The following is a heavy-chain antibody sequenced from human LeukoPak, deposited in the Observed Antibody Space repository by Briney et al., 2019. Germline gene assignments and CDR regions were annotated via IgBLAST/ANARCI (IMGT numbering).Heavy chain of an antibody. CDR3: ARDQSRSYDFWSGSPTPSNWFDP. D-gene: IGHD3-3*01. V-gene: IGHV4-4*07. J-gene: IGHJ5*02. CDR1: GGSISSYY. CDR2: IYTSGST. Sequence: SETLSLTCTVSGGSISSYYWGWIRQPAGKGLEWIGRIYTSGSTNYNPSLKSRVTMSVDTSKNQFSLKLSSVTAADTAVYYCARDQSRSYDFWSGSPTPSNWFDPWGQGTLVTVSS.